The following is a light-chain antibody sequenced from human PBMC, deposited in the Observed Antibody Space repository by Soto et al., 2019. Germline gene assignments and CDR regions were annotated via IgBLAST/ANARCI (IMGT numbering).Light chain of an antibody. CDR3: QQYNNWPPRT. V-gene: IGKV3-15*01. Sequence: EMVMTQSPATLTVSPGERATLSCRASQSVSSNLAWYQQKPGQAPRLLIYGASTRATGTPARFSGSGSGTEFTLTISSLQSEDFAVYYCQQYNNWPPRTFGQGTKVDIK. J-gene: IGKJ1*01. CDR2: GAS. CDR1: QSVSSN.